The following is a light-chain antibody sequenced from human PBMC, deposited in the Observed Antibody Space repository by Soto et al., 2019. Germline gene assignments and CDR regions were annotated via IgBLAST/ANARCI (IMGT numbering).Light chain of an antibody. CDR3: QQFSSYPLT. V-gene: IGKV3-20*01. CDR2: GAS. CDR1: QSVSSSF. J-gene: IGKJ4*01. Sequence: EIVLTQSPGTLSLSPGERATLSCRASQSVSSSFLAWYQHKPGQAPRLLIYGASSRATGIPDRFSGGGSGTDFTLTISRLEPEDFAVYYCQQFSSYPLTFGGGTKVDIK.